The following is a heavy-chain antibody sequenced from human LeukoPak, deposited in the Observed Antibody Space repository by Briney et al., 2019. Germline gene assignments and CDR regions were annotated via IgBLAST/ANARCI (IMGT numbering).Heavy chain of an antibody. V-gene: IGHV3-7*03. J-gene: IGHJ1*01. CDR2: IKEDGTKK. D-gene: IGHD3-22*01. Sequence: GGSLRLSCAASGFTFSRHWMTWVRQAPGKGLEWVANIKEDGTKKNYVDSVKGRFTISRDNAKDSLYLQMNSLRAEDTAVYYCARESRDYYDSSGAFQHWGQGTLVTVSS. CDR1: GFTFSRHW. CDR3: ARESRDYYDSSGAFQH.